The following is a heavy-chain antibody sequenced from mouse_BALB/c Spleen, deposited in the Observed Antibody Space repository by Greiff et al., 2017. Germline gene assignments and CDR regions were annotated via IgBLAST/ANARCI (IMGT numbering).Heavy chain of an antibody. CDR1: GFTFSSFG. CDR3: ARSGGNHYFDY. V-gene: IGHV5-17*02. Sequence: DVQLVESGGGLVQPGGSRKLSCAASGFTFSSFGMHWVRQAPEKGLEWVAYISSGSSTIYYADTVKGRFTISRDNPKNTLFLQMTSLRSEDTAMYYCARSGGNHYFDYWGQGTTLTVSS. D-gene: IGHD1-1*02. J-gene: IGHJ2*01. CDR2: ISSGSSTI.